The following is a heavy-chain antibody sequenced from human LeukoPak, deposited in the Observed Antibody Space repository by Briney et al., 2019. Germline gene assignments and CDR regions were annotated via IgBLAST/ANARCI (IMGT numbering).Heavy chain of an antibody. CDR3: ARHLGRFDYDSSGYSFDY. D-gene: IGHD3-22*01. CDR2: IYYSGST. V-gene: IGHV4-39*01. Sequence: ASETLSLTCTVSGGSISSSSYYWGWIRQPPGKGLEWIGSIYYSGSTYYNPSLKSRVTISVDTSKNQFSLKLSSVTAADTAVYYCARHLGRFDYDSSGYSFDYWGQGTLVTVSS. J-gene: IGHJ4*02. CDR1: GGSISSSSYY.